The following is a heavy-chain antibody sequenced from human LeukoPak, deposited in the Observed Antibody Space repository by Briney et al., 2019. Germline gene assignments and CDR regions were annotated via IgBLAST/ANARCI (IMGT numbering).Heavy chain of an antibody. V-gene: IGHV1-2*02. CDR2: INPNSGGT. CDR1: GYTFTGYY. Sequence: ASLKVSCKASGYTFTGYYMHWVRQAPRQGLEWVGWINPNSGGTNYAQKFQGRVTMTRDTSISTAYMELNMLRSDDTAVYYCARSLWFGELCWFDPWRQGTLVTVSS. CDR3: ARSLWFGELCWFDP. J-gene: IGHJ5*02. D-gene: IGHD3-10*01.